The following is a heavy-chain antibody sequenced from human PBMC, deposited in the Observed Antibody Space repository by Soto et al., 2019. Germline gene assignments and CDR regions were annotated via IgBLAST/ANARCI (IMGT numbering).Heavy chain of an antibody. Sequence: QVQLVQSGAEVKKPGASVKVSYRASGYSFTRYYINWVRQAPGQGLEWMGWISAYNGNTHYEEKLQGRVTLNTDTSTSTAYMELRSLRSDGTAVYFCAIGGQCDFGSDYWGQGTLVTVSS. CDR3: AIGGQCDFGSDY. V-gene: IGHV1-18*01. J-gene: IGHJ4*02. D-gene: IGHD1-26*01. CDR1: GYSFTRYY. CDR2: ISAYNGNT.